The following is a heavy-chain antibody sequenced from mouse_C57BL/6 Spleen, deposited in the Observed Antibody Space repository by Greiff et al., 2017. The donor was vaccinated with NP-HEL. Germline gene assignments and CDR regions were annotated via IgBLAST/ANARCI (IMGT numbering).Heavy chain of an antibody. CDR1: GYAFSSSW. Sequence: QVQLQQSGPELVKPGASVKISCKASGYAFSSSWMNWVKQRPGKGLEWIGRIYPGDGDTNYNGKFKGKATLTADKSSSTAYMQLSSLTSEDSAVYFRASDGYYLYYAMDYWGQGTSVTVSS. CDR3: ASDGYYLYYAMDY. CDR2: IYPGDGDT. D-gene: IGHD2-3*01. V-gene: IGHV1-82*01. J-gene: IGHJ4*01.